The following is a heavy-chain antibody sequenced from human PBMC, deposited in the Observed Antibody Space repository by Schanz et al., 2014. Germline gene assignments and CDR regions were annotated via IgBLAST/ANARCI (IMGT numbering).Heavy chain of an antibody. CDR2: RDSSGST. Sequence: QVQLQESGPGLVKPSETLSLTCTVSGGSISSYYWSWIRQPPGKGLEWIGHRDSSGSTKYNPSLKRRVTISIDTSKNQISLRLRSVPEADTAVYYCARDGLGADYWGQGTLVTVSA. CDR3: ARDGLGADY. V-gene: IGHV4-59*01. J-gene: IGHJ4*02. CDR1: GGSISSYY.